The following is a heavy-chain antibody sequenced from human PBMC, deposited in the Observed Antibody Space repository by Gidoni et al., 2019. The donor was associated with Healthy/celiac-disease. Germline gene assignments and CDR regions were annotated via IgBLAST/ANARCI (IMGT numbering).Heavy chain of an antibody. CDR3: ARDRVVPAAILYYYYYGMDV. V-gene: IGHV3-21*01. J-gene: IGHJ6*02. D-gene: IGHD2-2*01. CDR1: GFTFSSYS. CDR2: ISSSSSYI. Sequence: EVQLVESGGGLVKPGGSLRLSCAASGFTFSSYSMNWVRQAPGKGLEWVSSISSSSSYIYYADSVKGRFTISRDNAKNSLYLQMNSLRAEDTAVYYCARDRVVPAAILYYYYYGMDVWGQGTTVTVSS.